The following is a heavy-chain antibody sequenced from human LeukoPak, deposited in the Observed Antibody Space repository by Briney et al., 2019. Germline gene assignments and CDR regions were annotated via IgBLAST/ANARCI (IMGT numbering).Heavy chain of an antibody. D-gene: IGHD6-13*01. CDR1: GFTFSSYA. Sequence: GGSLKLSCAASGFTFSSYAMSWVRQAPGNGLEWVSAISGSGGSAYYADSVKGRFTTSRDNSKNTLYLQMNSLRDEDTAVYYWAKDERSSWPPNWFDPWGQGTLVTVST. CDR2: ISGSGGSA. CDR3: AKDERSSWPPNWFDP. V-gene: IGHV3-23*01. J-gene: IGHJ5*02.